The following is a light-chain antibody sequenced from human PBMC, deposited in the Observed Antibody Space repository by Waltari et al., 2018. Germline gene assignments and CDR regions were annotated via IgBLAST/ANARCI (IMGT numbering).Light chain of an antibody. CDR3: ATWDDSLSVYV. J-gene: IGLJ6*01. Sequence: LHQPPSASGTPGPRVTIPCSGTTSNLGGNSGHWYQQLTGTAPNLLRYSSHQRPSGVPDRFSGSKSGTSASLAISDLQSDDEGDYYCATWDDSLSVYVFGSGTTVTVL. V-gene: IGLV1-44*01. CDR1: TSNLGGNS. CDR2: SSH.